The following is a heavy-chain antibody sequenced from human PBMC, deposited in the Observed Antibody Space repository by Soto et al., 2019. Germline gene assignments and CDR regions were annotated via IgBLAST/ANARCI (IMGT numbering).Heavy chain of an antibody. V-gene: IGHV3-23*01. Sequence: EVQLLESGGGLVQPGGSLRLSCAASGFTFSNYAMSWVRQAPGKGLKWVSSISGSGDRTFSADSLKGRFAISRDNSRNMLFLQISSLRADDTAVYYCAKGRRDDVLTGFYLTYFDYWGQGTQVTVSS. CDR3: AKGRRDDVLTGFYLTYFDY. CDR2: ISGSGDRT. D-gene: IGHD3-9*01. CDR1: GFTFSNYA. J-gene: IGHJ4*02.